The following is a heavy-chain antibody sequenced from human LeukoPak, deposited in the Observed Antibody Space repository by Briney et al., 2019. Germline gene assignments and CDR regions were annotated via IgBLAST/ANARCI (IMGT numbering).Heavy chain of an antibody. J-gene: IGHJ4*02. CDR2: IYYSGST. V-gene: IGHV4-59*08. CDR1: GGSISSYY. CDR3: ARGMYYYDGSGDY. D-gene: IGHD3-22*01. Sequence: SETLSLTCSVSGGSISSYYWSWIRQPPGKGLEWIGYIYYSGSTNYNPSLKSRVTISINTSKNQFSLNLTSVTAADTAVYYCARGMYYYDGSGDYWGQGTLVTVSS.